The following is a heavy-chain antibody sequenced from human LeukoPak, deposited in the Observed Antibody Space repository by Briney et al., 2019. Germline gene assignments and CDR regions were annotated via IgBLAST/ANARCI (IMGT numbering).Heavy chain of an antibody. CDR3: ARDPSVVTPLDTYFDY. Sequence: GGSLRLSCAASGFTFSSYSMNWVRQAPGKGLEWVSSISSSSSYIYYADSVKGRFTISRDNAKNSLYLQMNSLRAEDTAVYYCARDPSVVTPLDTYFDYWGQGTLVTVSS. D-gene: IGHD4-23*01. J-gene: IGHJ4*02. CDR1: GFTFSSYS. CDR2: ISSSSSYI. V-gene: IGHV3-21*01.